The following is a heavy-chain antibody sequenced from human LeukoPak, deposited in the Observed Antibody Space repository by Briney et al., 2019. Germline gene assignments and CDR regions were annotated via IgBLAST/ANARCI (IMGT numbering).Heavy chain of an antibody. V-gene: IGHV1-46*01. J-gene: IGHJ4*02. CDR1: GYTLTINY. Sequence: ASVKVSCKASGYTLTINYIHWVRQAPGQGLEWMGMIYPRDGSTSYAQKFQGRVTVTRGTSTSTVHMELSGLRSEDTAVYYCARDQEGFDYWGQGTLVTVSS. CDR3: ARDQEGFDY. CDR2: IYPRDGST.